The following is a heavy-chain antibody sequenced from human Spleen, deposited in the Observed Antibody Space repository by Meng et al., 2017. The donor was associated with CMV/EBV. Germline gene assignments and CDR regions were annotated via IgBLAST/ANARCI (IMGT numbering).Heavy chain of an antibody. CDR2: INTDGSTT. D-gene: IGHD6-19*01. Sequence: FRFSSYWMHWVRQVPGKGLVWVSRINTDGSTTSYADSVKGRFTISRDNAKNTVYLQMNSLRADDTAVYYCARVDPSIAVAGYAFDIWGQGTMVTVSS. V-gene: IGHV3-74*01. CDR1: FRFSSYW. J-gene: IGHJ3*02. CDR3: ARVDPSIAVAGYAFDI.